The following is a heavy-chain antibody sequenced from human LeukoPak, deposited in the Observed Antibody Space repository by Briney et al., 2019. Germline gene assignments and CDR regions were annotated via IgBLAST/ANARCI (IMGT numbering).Heavy chain of an antibody. CDR3: ARAGRGIVVVRRAFDI. CDR2: ISYDGSNK. Sequence: PGGSLRLSCAASGFTFSSYAMHWVRQAPGKGLEWVAVISYDGSNKYYADSVKGRFTISRDNSKNTLYLQMNSLRAEDTAVYYCARAGRGIVVVRRAFDIWSQGTMVTVSS. D-gene: IGHD3-22*01. V-gene: IGHV3-30-3*01. CDR1: GFTFSSYA. J-gene: IGHJ3*02.